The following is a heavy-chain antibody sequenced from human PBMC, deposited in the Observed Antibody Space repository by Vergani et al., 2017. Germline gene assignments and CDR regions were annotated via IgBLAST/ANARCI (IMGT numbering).Heavy chain of an antibody. CDR1: GGSISSYY. J-gene: IGHJ3*02. D-gene: IGHD3-3*01. Sequence: QVQLQESGPGLVKPSETLSLTCTVSGGSISSYYWSWIRQPPGKGLEWIGYIYYSGSTNYNPSLKSRVTISVDTSKNQFSLKLSSVTAADTAVYYCARSVEWLILARREAFDIWGQGTMVTVSS. CDR2: IYYSGST. V-gene: IGHV4-59*12. CDR3: ARSVEWLILARREAFDI.